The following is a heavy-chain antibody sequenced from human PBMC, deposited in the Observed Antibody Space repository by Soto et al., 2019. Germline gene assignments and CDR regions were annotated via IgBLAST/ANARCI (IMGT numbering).Heavy chain of an antibody. CDR1: GGSISSGDYY. CDR2: IYYSGNT. V-gene: IGHV4-30-4*01. CDR3: AREGEDDSSGYYRSPFDY. D-gene: IGHD3-22*01. J-gene: IGHJ4*02. Sequence: QVQLQESGPGLVKPSQTLSLTCTVSGGSISSGDYYWSWIRQPPGKGLEWIGYIYYSGNTFYNPSLKRRVTISVDTSKNQFSLNLSSVTAADTAIYYYAREGEDDSSGYYRSPFDYWGQGTLVTVSS.